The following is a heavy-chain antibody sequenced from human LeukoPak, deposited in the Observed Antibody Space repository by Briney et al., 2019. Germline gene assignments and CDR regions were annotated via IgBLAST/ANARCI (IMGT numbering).Heavy chain of an antibody. CDR1: GFTFSSYS. D-gene: IGHD2-15*01. V-gene: IGHV3-21*01. CDR3: ARALGYCSGGSCSEGDP. Sequence: NPGGSLRLSCAASGFTFSSYSMNRVRQAPGKGLEWVSSISSSSSYIYYADSVKGRFTISRDNAKNSLYLQMNSLRAEDTAVYYCARALGYCSGGSCSEGDPWGQGTLVTVSS. J-gene: IGHJ5*02. CDR2: ISSSSSYI.